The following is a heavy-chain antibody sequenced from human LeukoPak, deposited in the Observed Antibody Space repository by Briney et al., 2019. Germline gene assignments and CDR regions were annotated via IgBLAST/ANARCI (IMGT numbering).Heavy chain of an antibody. CDR1: GFTFSNYG. CDR2: IRYDATIK. D-gene: IGHD4-23*01. Sequence: PGGSLRLSCAASGFTFSNYGMHWVRQAPGKGLEWVAFIRYDATIKYYADSVKGRFTMSRDNSKNTLFLQMDSLRVEDTAVYYCAKGYTVVTAFDIWGQGTMVTVSS. CDR3: AKGYTVVTAFDI. V-gene: IGHV3-30*02. J-gene: IGHJ3*02.